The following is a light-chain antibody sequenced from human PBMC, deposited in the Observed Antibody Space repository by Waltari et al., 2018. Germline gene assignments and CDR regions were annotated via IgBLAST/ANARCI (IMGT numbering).Light chain of an antibody. V-gene: IGKV3-20*01. CDR3: QKYGTRPAT. Sequence: EIVLTQSPASLSLSPGDRATLSCRASQSVGRTLAWYQQRPGQAPRLLIYDASTRATGIPDRFSGSGSGTDFSHTISRLEREDFAVYYCQKYGTRPATFGQGTKVEVK. J-gene: IGKJ1*01. CDR1: QSVGRT. CDR2: DAS.